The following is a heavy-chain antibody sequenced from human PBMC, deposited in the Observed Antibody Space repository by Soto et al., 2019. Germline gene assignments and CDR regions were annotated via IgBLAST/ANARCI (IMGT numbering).Heavy chain of an antibody. V-gene: IGHV5-51*01. J-gene: IGHJ4*02. D-gene: IGHD6-13*01. Sequence: PGESLKISCKGSGYSFTTYWIAWVRQMPGRGLEWMGIIYPGDSDTRYSPSFQGQVTISADKSISTAYLQWSSLKASDTAMYYCARLKNSQYYFDYWGKGTLVTVSS. CDR2: IYPGDSDT. CDR1: GYSFTTYW. CDR3: ARLKNSQYYFDY.